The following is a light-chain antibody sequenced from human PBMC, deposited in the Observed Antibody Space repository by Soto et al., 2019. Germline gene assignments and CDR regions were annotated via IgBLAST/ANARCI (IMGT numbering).Light chain of an antibody. CDR3: HQYRSIPYS. J-gene: IGKJ2*03. CDR2: WAS. Sequence: IVMTQSPDSLAVSLGERATINCKSRESVFYSSSNKNYLAWFQQHPGQPPKLLISWASSRESGVPDRFSGSGSETDFTLTISRLQAEDVAMYFCHQYRSIPYSFGQGTKLEIK. V-gene: IGKV4-1*01. CDR1: ESVFYSSSNKNY.